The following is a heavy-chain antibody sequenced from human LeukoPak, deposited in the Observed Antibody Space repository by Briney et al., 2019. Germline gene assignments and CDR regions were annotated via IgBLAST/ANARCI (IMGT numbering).Heavy chain of an antibody. V-gene: IGHV3-30*18. CDR1: GLTFSSYG. CDR2: ISYDGGNK. Sequence: PGGSLRLSCAASGLTFSSYGMHWVRQAPGKGLEWVAVISYDGGNKYYADSVKGRFTISRDNSKNTLYLQMNSLRAEDTAVYYCAKVGTYYDFWSGYSYFDYWGQGTLVTVSS. CDR3: AKVGTYYDFWSGYSYFDY. J-gene: IGHJ4*02. D-gene: IGHD3-3*01.